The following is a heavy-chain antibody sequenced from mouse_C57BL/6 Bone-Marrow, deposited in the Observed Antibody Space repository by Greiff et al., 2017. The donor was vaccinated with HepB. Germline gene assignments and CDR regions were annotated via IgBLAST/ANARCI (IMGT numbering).Heavy chain of an antibody. J-gene: IGHJ4*01. CDR1: GYTFTSYW. CDR3: ARRRDGNLYAMDD. D-gene: IGHD2-1*01. Sequence: VQLQQPGAELVKPGASVKMSCKASGYTFTSYWITWVKQRPGQGLEWIGDIYPGSGSTNYNEKFKSKATLTVDTSSSTAYMQLSSLTSEDSAVYYCARRRDGNLYAMDDWGQGTSVTVSS. V-gene: IGHV1-55*01. CDR2: IYPGSGST.